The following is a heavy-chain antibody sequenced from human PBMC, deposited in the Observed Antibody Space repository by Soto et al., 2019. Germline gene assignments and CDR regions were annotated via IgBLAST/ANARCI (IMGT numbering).Heavy chain of an antibody. CDR1: GYTLTELS. V-gene: IGHV1-24*01. CDR2: FDPEDGET. CDR3: ATSRRDGYNDAFDI. Sequence: ASVKVSCKVSGYTLTELSMHWVRQAPGKGLEWMGGFDPEDGETIYAQKFHGRVTMTENTSTDTADIELSSLRSEDTAVYYCATSRRDGYNDAFDIWGQGTMVTVSS. J-gene: IGHJ3*02. D-gene: IGHD5-12*01.